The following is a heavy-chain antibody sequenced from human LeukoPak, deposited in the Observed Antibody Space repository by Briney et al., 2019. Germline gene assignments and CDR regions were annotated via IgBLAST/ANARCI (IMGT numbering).Heavy chain of an antibody. D-gene: IGHD3-16*02. J-gene: IGHJ5*02. Sequence: PGGSLRLSCAASGFTFSGYAMNWVRQAPGKGLEWVAYISSSSGTIYYTDSVKGRFIISRDNAKNSVFLQMSSLSGGDAAIYYCARHQGFRYFDPWGQGTLVTVSS. CDR3: ARHQGFRYFDP. CDR1: GFTFSGYA. CDR2: ISSSSGTI. V-gene: IGHV3-48*01.